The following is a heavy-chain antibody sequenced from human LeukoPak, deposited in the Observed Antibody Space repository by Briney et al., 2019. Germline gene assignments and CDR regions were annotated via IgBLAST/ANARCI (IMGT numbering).Heavy chain of an antibody. V-gene: IGHV4-59*08. Sequence: PSETLSLTCTVSGGSISSYYWSWIRQPPGKEVEWIGYIFYSGTTSYNPSLKSRVTMSVDTSKNQISLRLSSVTAADTAVYYCARLGSDNNSDHWGQGTLVTVSS. D-gene: IGHD2-21*02. CDR2: IFYSGTT. J-gene: IGHJ4*02. CDR1: GGSISSYY. CDR3: ARLGSDNNSDH.